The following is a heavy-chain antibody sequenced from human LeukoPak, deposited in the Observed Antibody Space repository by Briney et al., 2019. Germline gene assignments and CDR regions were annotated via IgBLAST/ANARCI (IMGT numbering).Heavy chain of an antibody. J-gene: IGHJ4*02. V-gene: IGHV3-74*01. Sequence: GGSLRLSCAASGFTFSNYWMHWVRQAPGKGLVWVSRINTDGSSTSYADSVKGRFTISRDNSKNTLYLQMNSLRAEDTAVYYCARASLEWLFYYFDYWGQGTLVTVSS. CDR3: ARASLEWLFYYFDY. CDR2: INTDGSST. D-gene: IGHD3-3*01. CDR1: GFTFSNYW.